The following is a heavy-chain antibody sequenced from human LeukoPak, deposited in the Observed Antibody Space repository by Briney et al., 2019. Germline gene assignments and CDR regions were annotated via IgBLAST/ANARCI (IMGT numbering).Heavy chain of an antibody. CDR2: INHSGST. D-gene: IGHD1-7*01. Sequence: SETLSLTCAVYGGSFRGYYWSWIRQAPGKGLEWVGEINHSGSTNYNPSLKSRVTISVDTSKNQFSLKLSSVTAADTAVYYCARGFSGITGTTGTRGWFDPWGQGTLVTVSS. CDR3: ARGFSGITGTTGTRGWFDP. J-gene: IGHJ5*02. CDR1: GGSFRGYY. V-gene: IGHV4-34*01.